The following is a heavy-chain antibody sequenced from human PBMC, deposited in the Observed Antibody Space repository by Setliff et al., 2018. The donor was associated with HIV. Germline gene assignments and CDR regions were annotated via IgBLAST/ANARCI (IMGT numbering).Heavy chain of an antibody. J-gene: IGHJ6*03. CDR3: ARGLSITVFGVVRTGYYMGV. CDR2: INHSGST. D-gene: IGHD3-3*01. Sequence: ETLSLTCAVYGRSFSNYYWSWIRQLPGKGLEWIGEINHSGSTNYNPSLKSRVTISVDTSKSQFSLNLTSVTAADTAVYYCARGLSITVFGVVRTGYYMGVWGKGTTVTVSS. V-gene: IGHV4-34*01. CDR1: GRSFSNYY.